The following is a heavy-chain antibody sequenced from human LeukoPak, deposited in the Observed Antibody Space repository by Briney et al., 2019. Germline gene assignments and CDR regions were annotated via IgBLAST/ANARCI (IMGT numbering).Heavy chain of an antibody. CDR3: AREPPVAGTDY. D-gene: IGHD6-19*01. CDR1: GGSISSYY. V-gene: IGHV4-59*01. Sequence: SETLSLTCTVSGGSISSYYWSWIRQPPGKGLEWIGYIYYSGSTNYNPSLKSRVTISVDTSKNQFSLKLSSVTAADTAVYYCAREPPVAGTDYWGQGTLVTVSS. CDR2: IYYSGST. J-gene: IGHJ4*02.